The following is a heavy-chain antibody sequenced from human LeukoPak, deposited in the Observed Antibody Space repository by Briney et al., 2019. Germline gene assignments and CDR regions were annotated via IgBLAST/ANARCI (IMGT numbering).Heavy chain of an antibody. CDR1: GGSISSGGYS. V-gene: IGHV4-30-2*01. CDR3: ARDGSIRGYCYGMDV. J-gene: IGHJ6*02. D-gene: IGHD1-26*01. CDR2: TYHSGST. Sequence: PSETLSLTCAVSGGSISSGGYSWSWIRQPPGKGLEWIGYTYHSGSTYYNPSLKSRVTISVDRSKNQFSLKLSSVTAADTAVYYCARDGSIRGYCYGMDVWGQGTTVTVSS.